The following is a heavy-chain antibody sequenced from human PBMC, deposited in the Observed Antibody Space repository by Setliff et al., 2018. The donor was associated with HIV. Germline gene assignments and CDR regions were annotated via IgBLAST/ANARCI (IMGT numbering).Heavy chain of an antibody. D-gene: IGHD3-16*01. CDR3: ARDPWLLGASAGGDNWLDP. CDR1: PYSISSGYY. Sequence: SQTLSLTCSVSPYSISSGYYWGWLRQPPGKGLEWIGCLYYGGNTYYNPSLKSRVAMSIDTSKNEVSLRLKSVTAADTAIYYCARDPWLLGASAGGDNWLDPWGQGTLVTVSS. V-gene: IGHV4-38-2*02. CDR2: LYYGGNT. J-gene: IGHJ5*02.